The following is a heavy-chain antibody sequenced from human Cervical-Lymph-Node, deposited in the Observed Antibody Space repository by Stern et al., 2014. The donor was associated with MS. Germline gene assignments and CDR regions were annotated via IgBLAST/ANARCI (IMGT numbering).Heavy chain of an antibody. CDR1: GYTFTSYY. D-gene: IGHD2-15*01. CDR2: INPRGGSP. CDR3: ARDLVFVVGFPIKTYYYYGIHV. J-gene: IGHJ6*02. V-gene: IGHV1-46*01. Sequence: VQLVESGAEVKKPGASGTISCKASGYTFTSYYIHWVRQAPGQGLEWMGVINPRGGSPTYAQKFHGRVNMARNPHNPSVVLELRSLTSDDPAVYYCARDLVFVVGFPIKTYYYYGIHVWGQGAPVTVAS.